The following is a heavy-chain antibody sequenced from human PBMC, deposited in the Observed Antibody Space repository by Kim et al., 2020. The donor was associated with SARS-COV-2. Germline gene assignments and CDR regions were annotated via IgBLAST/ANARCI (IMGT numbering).Heavy chain of an antibody. CDR2: IIPIFGTA. Sequence: SLKVSCKASGGTFSSYAISWVRQAPGQGLEWMGGIIPIFGTANYAQKFQGRVTITADESTSTAYMELSSLRSEDTAVYYCARGSAGFGEISRYYGMDVWGQGTTVTVSS. D-gene: IGHD3-10*01. J-gene: IGHJ6*02. CDR3: ARGSAGFGEISRYYGMDV. V-gene: IGHV1-69*13. CDR1: GGTFSSYA.